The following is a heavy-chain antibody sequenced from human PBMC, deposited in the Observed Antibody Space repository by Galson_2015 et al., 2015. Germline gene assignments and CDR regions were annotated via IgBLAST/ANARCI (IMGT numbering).Heavy chain of an antibody. CDR2: IGSAGDT. CDR1: GFMLRSYD. D-gene: IGHD6-13*01. CDR3: ARVAVGSAASAFDI. V-gene: IGHV3-13*04. J-gene: IGHJ3*02. Sequence: SLRLSCAASGFMLRSYDMHWVRHATGKGLEWVSGIGSAGDTYSAASVEGRITISRENAKNSLYLQMNSLRAGDTAVYYCARVAVGSAASAFDIWGQATMVTVSS.